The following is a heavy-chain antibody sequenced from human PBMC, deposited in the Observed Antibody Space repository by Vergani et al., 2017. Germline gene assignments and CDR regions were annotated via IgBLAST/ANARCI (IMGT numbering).Heavy chain of an antibody. CDR1: GGSISSGGYS. CDR2: IYHSGST. Sequence: QLQLQESGSGLVKPSQTLSLTCAVSGGSISSGGYSWSWIRQPPGKGLEWIGYIYHSGSTYYNPSLKSRVTISVDRFKNQFSLKLSSVTPADTAVYYCSRGQYYYYYMDVWGKGTTVTVSS. J-gene: IGHJ6*03. V-gene: IGHV4-30-2*01. CDR3: SRGQYYYYYMDV.